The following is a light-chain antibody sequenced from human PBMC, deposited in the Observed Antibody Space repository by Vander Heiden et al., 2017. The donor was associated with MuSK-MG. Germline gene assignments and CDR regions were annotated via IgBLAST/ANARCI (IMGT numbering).Light chain of an antibody. J-gene: IGKJ4*01. V-gene: IGKV1-39*01. Sequence: TQMTQSPSSLSASVGDTVTITCRASQTISKYLNWYQQKPGGAPDLLIYAASTLQSGVPSRFSGSGSGTEFTLTISGLQPEDLATYYCQHSHNTPAFGGGTKVDIK. CDR1: QTISKY. CDR3: QHSHNTPA. CDR2: AAS.